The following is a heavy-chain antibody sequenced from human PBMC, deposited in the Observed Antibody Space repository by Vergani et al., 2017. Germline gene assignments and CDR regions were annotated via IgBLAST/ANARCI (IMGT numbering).Heavy chain of an antibody. V-gene: IGHV3-9*01. CDR1: GFTFDDYA. J-gene: IGHJ3*02. CDR3: AKDPIAVAGIAFDI. CDR2: ISWNSGSI. Sequence: EVQLGESGGGLVQPGRSLRLSCAASGFTFDDYAMHWVRQAPGKGLEWVSGISWNSGSIGYADSLKGRFTISRDNAKNSLYLQMNSLRAEDTALYYCAKDPIAVAGIAFDIWGQGTMVTVSS. D-gene: IGHD6-19*01.